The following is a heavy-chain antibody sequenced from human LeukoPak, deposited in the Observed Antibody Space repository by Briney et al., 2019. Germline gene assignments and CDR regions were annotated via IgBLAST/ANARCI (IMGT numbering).Heavy chain of an antibody. V-gene: IGHV3-23*01. CDR2: ISGGGGTI. CDR3: ARDAGDY. J-gene: IGHJ4*02. CDR1: VFTFSIYA. Sequence: GGSLRLSCAASVFTFSIYAMSWVRQAPGKGLEWVSAISGGGGTIYYADSVKGRFTISRDNSKNTLYLQMNSLRAEDTAVYYCARDAGDYWGQGTLVTVSS. D-gene: IGHD7-27*01.